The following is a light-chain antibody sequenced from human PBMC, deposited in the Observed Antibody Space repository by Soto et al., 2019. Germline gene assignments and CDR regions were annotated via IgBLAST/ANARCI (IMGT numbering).Light chain of an antibody. CDR2: EVS. CDR3: SSFAGNNNLV. Sequence: QSALTKPPSASGSPGQSVTISCTGTSSDVGGYNYVSWYQQHPGKAPKLMISEVSKRPSGVPDRFSGSKSCNTASLTVSGLQAEDEADYYCSSFAGNNNLVFGGGTKLTVL. V-gene: IGLV2-8*01. CDR1: SSDVGGYNY. J-gene: IGLJ2*01.